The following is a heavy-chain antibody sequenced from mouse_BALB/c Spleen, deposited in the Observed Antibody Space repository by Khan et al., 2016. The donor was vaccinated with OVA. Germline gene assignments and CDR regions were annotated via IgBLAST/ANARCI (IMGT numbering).Heavy chain of an antibody. Sequence: DVQLVESGGGLVQPGGSRKLSCAASGFTFSNFGMHWVRQAPEKGLEWVAYISSGSRTIYYADTMKGRFAISSDNPKNTLFMHMTSLRSEDTAMYYCARGDYGGQGTSVTVSS. CDR2: ISSGSRTI. J-gene: IGHJ4*01. CDR3: ARGDY. V-gene: IGHV5-17*02. CDR1: GFTFSNFG.